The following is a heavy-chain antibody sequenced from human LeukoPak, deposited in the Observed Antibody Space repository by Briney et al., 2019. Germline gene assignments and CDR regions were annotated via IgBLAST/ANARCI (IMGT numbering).Heavy chain of an antibody. V-gene: IGHV3-7*01. J-gene: IGHJ3*02. Sequence: GGSLRLSCAASGFTFSSYAMSWVRQAPGKGLEWVANIKQDGSEKHYVDSVTGRFTISRDNTKNSLYLQMNSLRADDTAVYYCARDLAGPPQEAFDIWGQGTMVTVSS. CDR2: IKQDGSEK. CDR3: ARDLAGPPQEAFDI. CDR1: GFTFSSYA.